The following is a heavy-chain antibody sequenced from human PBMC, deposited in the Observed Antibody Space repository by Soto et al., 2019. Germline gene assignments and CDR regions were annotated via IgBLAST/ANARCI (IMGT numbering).Heavy chain of an antibody. CDR1: GSTFSSYW. J-gene: IGHJ4*02. D-gene: IGHD6-13*01. CDR2: INSDGIST. V-gene: IGHV3-74*01. Sequence: GGSLRLSCAASGSTFSSYWMHWVRQAPGKGLVWVSRINSDGISTNYADSVEGRFTISRDNAKNMLYLQMSSLRAEDTAVYYCAHGYSSSWKGLIDYWGQGSLVTVSS. CDR3: AHGYSSSWKGLIDY.